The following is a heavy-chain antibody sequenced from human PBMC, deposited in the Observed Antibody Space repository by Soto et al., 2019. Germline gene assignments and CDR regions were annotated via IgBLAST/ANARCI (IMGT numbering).Heavy chain of an antibody. J-gene: IGHJ3*02. CDR2: IWYDGSNK. V-gene: IGHV3-33*01. CDR3: ARDLWYYYGSGSLADAFDI. Sequence: QVQLVESGGGVVQPGRSLRLSCAASGFTFSSYGMHWVRQAPGKGLEWVAVIWYDGSNKYYADSVKGRFTISRDNSKNTLYLQMNSLRAEDTAVYYCARDLWYYYGSGSLADAFDIWGQGTMVTVSS. CDR1: GFTFSSYG. D-gene: IGHD3-10*01.